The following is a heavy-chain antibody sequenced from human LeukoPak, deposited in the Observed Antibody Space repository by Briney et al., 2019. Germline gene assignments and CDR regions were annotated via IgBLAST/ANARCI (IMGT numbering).Heavy chain of an antibody. CDR3: ARDFVRGSGYYRLDY. V-gene: IGHV3-48*03. CDR2: ISSSGGTI. D-gene: IGHD3-22*01. CDR1: GFTFSYYE. Sequence: GGSLRLSCAASGFTFSYYEMNWFRQAPGKGLEWVSYISSSGGTIYYADSVKGRFTSSRDNAKNSLYLQMNSLRAEDPAVYYCARDFVRGSGYYRLDYWGQGSLVTVSS. J-gene: IGHJ4*02.